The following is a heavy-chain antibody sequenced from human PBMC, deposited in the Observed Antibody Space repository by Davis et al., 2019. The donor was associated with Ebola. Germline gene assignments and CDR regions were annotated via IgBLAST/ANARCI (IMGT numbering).Heavy chain of an antibody. CDR1: GGSISSYY. Sequence: PSETLSLTCTVSGGSISSYYWNWIRQPPGKALEWIGYVYSSGSTNYNPSLKSRVTISVDTSKNQFSLRLSSVTAADTALYYCARIPASTTYKDYYYGLDVWGQGTTVTVS. D-gene: IGHD5-24*01. V-gene: IGHV4-59*08. CDR3: ARIPASTTYKDYYYGLDV. CDR2: VYSSGST. J-gene: IGHJ6*02.